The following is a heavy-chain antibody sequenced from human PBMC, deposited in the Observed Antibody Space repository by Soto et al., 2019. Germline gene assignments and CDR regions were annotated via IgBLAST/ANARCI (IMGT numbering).Heavy chain of an antibody. Sequence: QVQLQESGPGVVKPSETLSLTCAVSGDSINAENWWTWLRQTPGKGLEWLAEIHHSGGPKYNPSLSGRVSISLDRPSNQFSLRLRSVTAADTAQYYCARDHCTGGNCYSNMGDWYFDLWGRGALVTVSS. CDR1: GDSINAENW. D-gene: IGHD2-15*01. CDR3: ARDHCTGGNCYSNMGDWYFDL. CDR2: IHHSGGP. J-gene: IGHJ2*01. V-gene: IGHV4-4*02.